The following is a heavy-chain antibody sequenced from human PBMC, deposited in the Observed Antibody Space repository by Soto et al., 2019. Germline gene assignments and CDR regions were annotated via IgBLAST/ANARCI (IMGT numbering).Heavy chain of an antibody. CDR3: ARVGRYFDWLLFEVSRNYYYYGMDV. CDR2: IIPIFGTA. Sequence: GASVKVSCKASGGTFSSYAISWVRQAPGQGLEWMGGIIPIFGTANYAQKFQGRVTITADESTSTAYMELSSLRSEDTAVYYCARVGRYFDWLLFEVSRNYYYYGMDVWGQGTTVTVSS. CDR1: GGTFSSYA. V-gene: IGHV1-69*13. J-gene: IGHJ6*02. D-gene: IGHD3-9*01.